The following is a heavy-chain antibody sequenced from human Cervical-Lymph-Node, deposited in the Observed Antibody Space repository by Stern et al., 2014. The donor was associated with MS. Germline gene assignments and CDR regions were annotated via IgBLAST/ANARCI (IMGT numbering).Heavy chain of an antibody. CDR3: AHRVVVITGFDY. J-gene: IGHJ4*02. CDR2: IYWDDDK. Sequence: ESGPTLVKPPQTLTLTCTFSGFSLSTSGVGVGWIRQPPGKALEWLALIYWDDDKRYSPSLKSRLTITKDTSKNQVVLTMTNMDPVDTATYYCAHRVVVITGFDYWGQGTLVTVSS. V-gene: IGHV2-5*02. CDR1: GFSLSTSGVG. D-gene: IGHD3-22*01.